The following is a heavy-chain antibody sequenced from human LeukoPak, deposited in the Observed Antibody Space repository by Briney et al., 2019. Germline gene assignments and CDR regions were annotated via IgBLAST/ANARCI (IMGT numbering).Heavy chain of an antibody. CDR3: ARGKYDSSDYSGGWYYFDY. J-gene: IGHJ4*02. Sequence: SETLSLTCAVFGGSFSGYHWTWIRQSPGKGLEWIGQINHSGSASYNRSLKSRVTITIESSKNQFSLELSSVTAADSAMYFCARGKYDSSDYSGGWYYFDYWGQGTLVTVSS. CDR1: GGSFSGYH. V-gene: IGHV4-34*01. CDR2: INHSGSA. D-gene: IGHD3-22*01.